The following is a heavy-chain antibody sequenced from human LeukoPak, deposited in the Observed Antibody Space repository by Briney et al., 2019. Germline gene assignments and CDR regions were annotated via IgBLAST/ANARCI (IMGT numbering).Heavy chain of an antibody. J-gene: IGHJ4*02. CDR2: ISGSGGST. CDR1: GFIFSDYY. Sequence: GGSLRLSCAASGFIFSDYYMSWIRQAPGKGLEWVSTISGSGGSTYYADSVKGQFTISRDNSKNTLYLQMNSLRAEDTAVYHCAKEEWLLAVYFDYWGQGTLVTVSS. CDR3: AKEEWLLAVYFDY. V-gene: IGHV3-23*01. D-gene: IGHD3-3*01.